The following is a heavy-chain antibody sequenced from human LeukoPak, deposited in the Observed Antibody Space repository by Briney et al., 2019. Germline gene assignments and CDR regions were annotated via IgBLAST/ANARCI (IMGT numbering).Heavy chain of an antibody. V-gene: IGHV3-15*01. Sequence: GGSLRLSCAASGFTFSNAWMSWVRQAPGKGLEWVGRIKSNTDGGTTDYAAAVKGRFTITRDYSKNTLYLQMNSLKTEDTAVYYCTTYLASSGWYYVIGYWGQGTLVTVSS. CDR2: IKSNTDGGTT. CDR3: TTYLASSGWYYVIGY. CDR1: GFTFSNAW. J-gene: IGHJ4*02. D-gene: IGHD6-19*01.